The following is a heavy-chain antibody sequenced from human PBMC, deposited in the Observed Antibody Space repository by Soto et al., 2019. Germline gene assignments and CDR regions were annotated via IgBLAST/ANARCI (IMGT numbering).Heavy chain of an antibody. CDR3: ARFCSSSLCYAAFDY. D-gene: IGHD2-2*01. CDR2: INAGNGAT. J-gene: IGHJ4*02. CDR1: GYTFTSFA. V-gene: IGHV1-3*01. Sequence: QVQLVQSGAEVRKPGASVKVSCKASGYTFTSFAINWVRQAPGQRLEWVGWINAGNGATTYSQNFQGRVTITRDTSASTASMELHSLRSEDMAVFYCARFCSSSLCYAAFDYWGQGTLVTVSS.